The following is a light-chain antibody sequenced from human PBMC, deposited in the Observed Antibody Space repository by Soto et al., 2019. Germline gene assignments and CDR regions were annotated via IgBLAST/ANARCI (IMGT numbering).Light chain of an antibody. V-gene: IGLV2-14*01. Sequence: QSALTQPASVSGSPGQSITISCTGTTSDVGGYNYVSWYQQHPGKAPKLMIYEVSNRPSGVSNRFSGSKSGNTASLTISGLQAEDVAAYCCFSSTTSSGPYVFGTGTK. J-gene: IGLJ1*01. CDR1: TSDVGGYNY. CDR3: FSSTTSSGPYV. CDR2: EVS.